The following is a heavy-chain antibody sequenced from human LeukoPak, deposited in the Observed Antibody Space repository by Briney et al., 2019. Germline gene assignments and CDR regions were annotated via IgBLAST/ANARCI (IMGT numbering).Heavy chain of an antibody. D-gene: IGHD3-3*01. V-gene: IGHV4-38-2*01. J-gene: IGHJ4*02. CDR3: ARSGLRFLEWLLFIDY. Sequence: SETLSLTCAVSGYSISSGYYWGWIRQPPGKGLEWIGSIYHSGSTYYNPSLKSRVTISVDTSKNQFSLKLSSVTAADTAVYYCARSGLRFLEWLLFIDYWGRGTLVTVSS. CDR1: GYSISSGYY. CDR2: IYHSGST.